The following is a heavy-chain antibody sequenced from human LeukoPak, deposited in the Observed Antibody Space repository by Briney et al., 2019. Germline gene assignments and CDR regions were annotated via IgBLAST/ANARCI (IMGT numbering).Heavy chain of an antibody. V-gene: IGHV3-23*01. J-gene: IGHJ3*01. D-gene: IGHD6-13*01. CDR3: AKDRQRVWYFD. CDR1: GFTFSSYA. Sequence: GGSLRLSCAASGFTFSSYAMSWVRQAPGKGLEWVSAISGSGDSTYYADSVKGRFTISRANSKNTVYLQMHSLRAEDTAVYYCAKDRQRVWYFDWGQGTMVTVSS. CDR2: ISGSGDST.